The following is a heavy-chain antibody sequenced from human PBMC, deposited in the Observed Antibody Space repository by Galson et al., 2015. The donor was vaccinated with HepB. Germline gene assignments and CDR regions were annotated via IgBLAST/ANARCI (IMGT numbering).Heavy chain of an antibody. J-gene: IGHJ4*02. V-gene: IGHV3-21*01. Sequence: SLRLSCAASGFTCISYSMNWVRQAPGKGLEWVSSISSSSSYINYADSENGRFTISRDNAKNSLYLQMNSLRAEDTAVYYCARDWSGSYPNFDYWGQGTLVTVSS. CDR2: ISSSSSYI. CDR1: GFTCISYS. CDR3: ARDWSGSYPNFDY. D-gene: IGHD1-26*01.